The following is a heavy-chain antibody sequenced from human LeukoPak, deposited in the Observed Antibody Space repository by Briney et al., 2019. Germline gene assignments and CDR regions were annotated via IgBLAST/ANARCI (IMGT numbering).Heavy chain of an antibody. CDR2: INPIGVIT. V-gene: IGHV1-46*01. CDR1: RHTFSTSF. D-gene: IGHD3-3*01. Sequence: ASVGVSCTAFRHTFSTSFLQGVRQAPGHGVEGRGIINPIGVITSYAQKFQGRVTMTRDTSTRTVYMELSSLRSEDTAVYYCARAFPETVRRRSVGYYYYYGMDVWGQGTTVTVSS. J-gene: IGHJ6*02. CDR3: ARAFPETVRRRSVGYYYYYGMDV.